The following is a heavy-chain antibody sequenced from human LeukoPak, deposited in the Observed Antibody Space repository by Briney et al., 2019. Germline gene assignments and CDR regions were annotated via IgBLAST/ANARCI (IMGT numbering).Heavy chain of an antibody. CDR2: ISWNSGSI. J-gene: IGHJ4*02. Sequence: GRSLRLSCAASGFTFDDYAMHWVRQAPGKGLEWVSGISWNSGSIGYADSVKGRFTISRDNAKNSLYLQMNSLRAEDMALCYCAKDGGSGLDYWGQGTLVTVSS. D-gene: IGHD6-19*01. V-gene: IGHV3-9*03. CDR3: AKDGGSGLDY. CDR1: GFTFDDYA.